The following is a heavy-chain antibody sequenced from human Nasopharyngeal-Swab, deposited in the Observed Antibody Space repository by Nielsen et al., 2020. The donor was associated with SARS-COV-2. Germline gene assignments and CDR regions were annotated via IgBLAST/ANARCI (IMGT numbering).Heavy chain of an antibody. V-gene: IGHV3-21*01. CDR1: GFTFSSYS. CDR3: ARDPPEKISSSWYRYYYYGMDV. D-gene: IGHD6-13*01. CDR2: ITSSSSYI. Sequence: GGSLRLSCAASGFTFSSYSMNWVRQAPGKGLEWVSSITSSSSYIYYADSVKGRFTISSDNAKNSLYLQMNSLRAEDTAVYYCARDPPEKISSSWYRYYYYGMDVWGQGTTVTVSS. J-gene: IGHJ6*02.